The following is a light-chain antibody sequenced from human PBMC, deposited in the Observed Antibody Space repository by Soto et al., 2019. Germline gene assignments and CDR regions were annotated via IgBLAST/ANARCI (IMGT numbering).Light chain of an antibody. J-gene: IGKJ4*01. CDR2: SAS. V-gene: IGKV3-15*01. CDR3: QQYNNWPLT. Sequence: EIVMTQSPATLSVSPGERATLSCRASQSVRSNLAWYQQKPGQAPRLLMYSASTRATGIPARFSGSGSGTEFTLTISSLQSEDFAVYYCQQYNNWPLTFGGGTRMEIK. CDR1: QSVRSN.